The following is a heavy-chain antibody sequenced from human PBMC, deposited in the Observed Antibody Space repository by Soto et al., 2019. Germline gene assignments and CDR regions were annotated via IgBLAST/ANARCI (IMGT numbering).Heavy chain of an antibody. CDR2: ISAYNGNT. J-gene: IGHJ4*02. CDR3: SRTFYDLWSHRGYYFDY. CDR1: GCTFTSYG. D-gene: IGHD3-3*01. Sequence: QVQLVQSGAEVKKPGASVKVSCKASGCTFTSYGISWVRQAPGQGLEWMGWISAYNGNTNYAQKLQGRVTMTTDTSTSTAYLELRSLRSDDTAVYYCSRTFYDLWSHRGYYFDYWGQGTLVTVSS. V-gene: IGHV1-18*01.